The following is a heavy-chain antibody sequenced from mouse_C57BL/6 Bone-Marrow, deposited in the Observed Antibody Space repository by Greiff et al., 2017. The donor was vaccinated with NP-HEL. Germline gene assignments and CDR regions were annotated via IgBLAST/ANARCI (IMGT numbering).Heavy chain of an antibody. V-gene: IGHV14-3*01. J-gene: IGHJ3*01. Sequence: EVQRVESVAELVRPGASVKLSCTASGFNIKNTYMHWVKQRPEQGLEWIGRIDPANGNTKYAPKFQGKATITADTSSNTAYLQLSSLTSEDTAIYYCASSGYVSAWFAYWGQGTLVTVSA. D-gene: IGHD3-2*02. CDR1: GFNIKNTY. CDR3: ASSGYVSAWFAY. CDR2: IDPANGNT.